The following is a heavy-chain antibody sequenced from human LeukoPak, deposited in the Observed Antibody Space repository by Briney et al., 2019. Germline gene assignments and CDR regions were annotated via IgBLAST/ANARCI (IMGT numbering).Heavy chain of an antibody. CDR2: ISYSGST. J-gene: IGHJ3*02. Sequence: SETLSLTCTVSGGSISSYYWSWIRRPPGKGLEWIGHISYSGSTNYNPSLKSRVTVSIDTSKNQVSLKLSSMTAADTAVYYCARGFDGPNAFDIWGQGTMVTVSS. CDR3: ARGFDGPNAFDI. V-gene: IGHV4-59*01. CDR1: GGSISSYY. D-gene: IGHD3-9*01.